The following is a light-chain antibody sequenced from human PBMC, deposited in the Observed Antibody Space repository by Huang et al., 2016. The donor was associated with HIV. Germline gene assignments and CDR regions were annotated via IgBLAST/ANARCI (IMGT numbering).Light chain of an antibody. CDR2: DAS. J-gene: IGKJ5*01. Sequence: ETVLTQSPATLSLSPGERATLSCRASQSVNSYLAWYQQKPGQTPRLLIYDASNRATGIPARFSGSGSGTDFTLTISSLEPEDLAVYYCQQRKYWPPITFGQGTRLEMK. CDR1: QSVNSY. V-gene: IGKV3-11*01. CDR3: QQRKYWPPIT.